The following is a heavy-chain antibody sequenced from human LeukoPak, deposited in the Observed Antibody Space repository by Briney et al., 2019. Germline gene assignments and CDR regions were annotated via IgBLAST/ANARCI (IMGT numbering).Heavy chain of an antibody. CDR3: AKDRGYVWGSYEADAFDI. V-gene: IGHV3-23*01. CDR1: GFTFSSYG. J-gene: IGHJ3*02. Sequence: PGGSLRLSCAASGFTFSSYGVSWVRQPPGKGLEWVSAIDGSGGSTYYADSVKGRCTISRDNSKNTLYLQMNSLRAEDTAVYYCAKDRGYVWGSYEADAFDIWGQGTVVTVSS. CDR2: IDGSGGST. D-gene: IGHD3-16*01.